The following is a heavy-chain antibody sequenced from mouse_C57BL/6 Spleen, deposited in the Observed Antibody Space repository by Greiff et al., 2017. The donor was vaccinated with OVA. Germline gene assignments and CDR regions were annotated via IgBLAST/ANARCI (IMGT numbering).Heavy chain of an antibody. Sequence: DVQLPESGAELVKPGASVQLSCTASGFNIKDSYMHWVKQRTEQGLAWIGRIDPEDGETKYAPKFPGKATITADTSSNTAYLQLSSLTSEDTAVYYCARTYYGNYDYAMDYWGQGTSVTVSS. J-gene: IGHJ4*01. V-gene: IGHV14-2*01. CDR2: IDPEDGET. D-gene: IGHD2-10*01. CDR1: GFNIKDSY. CDR3: ARTYYGNYDYAMDY.